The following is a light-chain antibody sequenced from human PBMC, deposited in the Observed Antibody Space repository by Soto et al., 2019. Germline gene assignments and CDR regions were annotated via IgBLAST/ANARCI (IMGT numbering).Light chain of an antibody. CDR3: CSYAGTYTFG. CDR2: EGN. V-gene: IGLV2-23*01. Sequence: QSALTQPASVSGSPGQSITISCTGTSSDVGSYNLVSWYQQHPGKAPKLMIYEGNKRPSGVSNRFSGSKSANTASLTISGLHTEDEADDYCCSYAGTYTFGFGTATKRTVL. J-gene: IGLJ1*01. CDR1: SSDVGSYNL.